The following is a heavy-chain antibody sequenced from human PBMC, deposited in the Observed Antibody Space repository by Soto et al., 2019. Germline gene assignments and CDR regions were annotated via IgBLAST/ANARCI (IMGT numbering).Heavy chain of an antibody. V-gene: IGHV3-33*01. CDR1: GFTFSIFG. Sequence: QVQLVESGGGVVQPGRSLQLSCAASGFTFSIFGMHWVRQAPGKGLEWAAIIWYDGSNAYYADSVRGRFTISRDNSKNTVYLQMNSLRAEDTAVYYCARDKGSSTVVSGISQEGYFDSWGQGTLVTVSS. J-gene: IGHJ4*02. CDR3: ARDKGSSTVVSGISQEGYFDS. CDR2: IWYDGSNA. D-gene: IGHD6-19*01.